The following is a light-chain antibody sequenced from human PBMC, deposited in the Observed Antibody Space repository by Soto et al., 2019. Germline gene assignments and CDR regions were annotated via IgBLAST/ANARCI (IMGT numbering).Light chain of an antibody. CDR3: CSYAGSSTFHVV. J-gene: IGLJ2*01. CDR1: SSDVGSYNL. CDR2: EGS. Sequence: QSALTQPASVSGSPGQSITISCTGTSSDVGSYNLVSWYQQHPGKAPKLMIYEGSKRPSWVSNRFSGSKSGNTASLTISGLQAEDEADYYCCSYAGSSTFHVVFGGGTKLTVL. V-gene: IGLV2-23*03.